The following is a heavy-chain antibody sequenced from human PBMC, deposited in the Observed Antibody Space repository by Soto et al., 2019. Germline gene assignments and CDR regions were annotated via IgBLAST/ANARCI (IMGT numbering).Heavy chain of an antibody. CDR2: ISYNGRNK. D-gene: IGHD3-16*01. Sequence: QVQLVESGGDVVQPGRSLRLSCAASGFTFSFYAMHWVRQAPGKGLEWVAVISYNGRNKHYVDSVKGRFTISRDNSQDTLYRKMDSLIPHDTAVYYWGRQAEIGDRSQFFFDPRGQETRVP. CDR1: GFTFSFYA. CDR3: GRQAEIGDRSQFFFDP. V-gene: IGHV3-30*04. J-gene: IGHJ5*02.